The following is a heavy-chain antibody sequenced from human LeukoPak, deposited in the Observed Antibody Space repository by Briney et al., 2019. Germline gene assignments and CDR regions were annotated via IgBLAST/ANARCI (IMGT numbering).Heavy chain of an antibody. Sequence: GGSLRLSCAASGFTFSSYWMHWFRQVPGKGLVWVSRINSDGSSTTYADSVKGRFTISRDNAKNTLYLQMNSLRAGDTAVYFCAVLAAATTSRYFRHWGQGTLVTVSS. CDR3: AVLAAATTSRYFRH. J-gene: IGHJ1*01. V-gene: IGHV3-74*01. D-gene: IGHD6-13*01. CDR2: INSDGSST. CDR1: GFTFSSYW.